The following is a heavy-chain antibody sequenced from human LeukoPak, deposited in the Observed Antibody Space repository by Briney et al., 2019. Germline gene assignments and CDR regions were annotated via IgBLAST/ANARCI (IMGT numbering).Heavy chain of an antibody. Sequence: SETLSLTCTVSGGSISSGDYYWSWIRQPPGKGLEWIGYIYYSGSTYYNPSLKSRVTISVDTSENQFSLKLSSVTAADTAVYYCARVGVVVVPAAAWFDPWGQGTLVTVSS. CDR1: GGSISSGDYY. D-gene: IGHD2-2*01. CDR2: IYYSGST. CDR3: ARVGVVVVPAAAWFDP. V-gene: IGHV4-30-4*01. J-gene: IGHJ5*02.